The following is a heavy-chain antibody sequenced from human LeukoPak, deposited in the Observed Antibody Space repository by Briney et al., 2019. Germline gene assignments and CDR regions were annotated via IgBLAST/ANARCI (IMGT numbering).Heavy chain of an antibody. D-gene: IGHD3-22*01. CDR3: ARGRYDSSGYDSYYYGMDV. Sequence: SETLSLTCTVSGASISSGGYYWSWIRQHPGKGLEWIGYIYYSGSTYYNPSLKSRVTISVDTSKNQFSLKLSSVTAADTAVYYCARGRYDSSGYDSYYYGMDVWGQGTTVTVSS. J-gene: IGHJ6*02. V-gene: IGHV4-31*03. CDR1: GASISSGGYY. CDR2: IYYSGST.